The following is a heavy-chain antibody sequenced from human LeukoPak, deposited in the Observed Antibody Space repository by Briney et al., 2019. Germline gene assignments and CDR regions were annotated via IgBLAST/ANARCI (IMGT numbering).Heavy chain of an antibody. CDR2: ISYIGST. CDR3: ASIWFGELLGTHYYYYYMDV. J-gene: IGHJ6*03. Sequence: SETLSLTCTVSGGSISSNSYYWGWIRQPPGKGLEWIGSISYIGSTYYNPSLKSRVTISVDTSKNQFSLKLNSVTAADTAAYYCASIWFGELLGTHYYYYYMDVWGKGTTVSV. D-gene: IGHD3-10*01. CDR1: GGSISSNSYY. V-gene: IGHV4-39*01.